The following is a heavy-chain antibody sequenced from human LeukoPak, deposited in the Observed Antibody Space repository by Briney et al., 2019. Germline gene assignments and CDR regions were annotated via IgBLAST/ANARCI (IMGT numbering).Heavy chain of an antibody. Sequence: ASVKVSCKASGYTFTSYDINWVRQAPGQGLEWMGWMNPNSGNTGYGQKFQGRVTMTRDTSISTAYMELSSLRSEDTAVYYCARGSYSAYYYDTSGYYLPYWGQGTLVTVSS. CDR1: GYTFTSYD. J-gene: IGHJ4*02. CDR3: ARGSYSAYYYDTSGYYLPY. D-gene: IGHD3-22*01. V-gene: IGHV1-8*01. CDR2: MNPNSGNT.